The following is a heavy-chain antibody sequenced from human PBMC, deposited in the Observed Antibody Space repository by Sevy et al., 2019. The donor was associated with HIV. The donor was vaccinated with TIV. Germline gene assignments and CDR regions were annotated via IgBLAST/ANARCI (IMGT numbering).Heavy chain of an antibody. CDR2: INPSGVSA. D-gene: IGHD6-13*01. CDR3: ARDRAAAGKKYYYYGMDV. V-gene: IGHV1-46*01. J-gene: IGHJ6*02. Sequence: ASVKVSCKASGYTFTSNYMHWVRQAPGQGLEWMGIINPSGVSASYAQKFQGRVTVTRDMSTSTVYMELSSLRSEDTAVYYCARDRAAAGKKYYYYGMDVWGQGTTVTVSS. CDR1: GYTFTSNY.